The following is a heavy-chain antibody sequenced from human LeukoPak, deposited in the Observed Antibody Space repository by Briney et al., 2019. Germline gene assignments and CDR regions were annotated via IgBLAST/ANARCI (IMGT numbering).Heavy chain of an antibody. Sequence: SETLSLTCAVYGGSFSGYYWSWIRQPPGKGLEWIGSIYYSGSTYYNPSLKSRVTISVDTSKNQFSLKLSSVTAADTAVYYCARDTYYYDSSGYRDAFDIWGQGTMVTVSS. CDR3: ARDTYYYDSSGYRDAFDI. V-gene: IGHV4-34*01. CDR1: GGSFSGYY. D-gene: IGHD3-22*01. CDR2: IYYSGST. J-gene: IGHJ3*02.